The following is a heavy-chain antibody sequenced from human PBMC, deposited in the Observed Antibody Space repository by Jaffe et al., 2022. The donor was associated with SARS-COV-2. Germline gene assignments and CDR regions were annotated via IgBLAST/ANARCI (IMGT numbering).Heavy chain of an antibody. Sequence: QVQLVESGGGVVQPGRSLRLSCAASGFTFSSYAMHWVRQAPGKGLEWVAVISYDGSNKYYADSVKGRFTISRDNSKNTLYLQMNSLRAEDTAVYYCASGGWLRSVGAFDIWGQGTMVTVSS. CDR2: ISYDGSNK. D-gene: IGHD5-12*01. CDR1: GFTFSSYA. V-gene: IGHV3-30*04. J-gene: IGHJ3*02. CDR3: ASGGWLRSVGAFDI.